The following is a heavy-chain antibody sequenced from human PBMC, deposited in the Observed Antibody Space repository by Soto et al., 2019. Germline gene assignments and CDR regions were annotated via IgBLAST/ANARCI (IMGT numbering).Heavy chain of an antibody. CDR2: IYWDDDK. CDR3: VLYSYSVLVH. D-gene: IGHD5-18*01. J-gene: IGHJ4*02. V-gene: IGHV2-5*02. CDR1: GFSLTTSGLG. Sequence: KESGPTLVKPTQTLTLTCTFSGFSLTTSGLGVGWIRQSPGKALEWLALIYWDDDKRYSPSLRSRLTVTGDTSKNQVVLKMTNMDRGNTATCCCVLYSYSVLVHGGQGTLVTASS.